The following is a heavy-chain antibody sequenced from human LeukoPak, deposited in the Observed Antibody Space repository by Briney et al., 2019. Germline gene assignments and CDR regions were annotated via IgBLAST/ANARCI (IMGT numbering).Heavy chain of an antibody. CDR1: GFTFSSYG. D-gene: IGHD4-23*01. Sequence: GGSLRLSCAASGFTFSSYGMYWVRQAPGKGLEWVAVIWYDGSNKYYADSVKGRFTISRDNSKNTLYLQMNSLRAEDTAVYYCARDGDYGGNSGLRRDYWGQGTLVTVSS. CDR3: ARDGDYGGNSGLRRDY. CDR2: IWYDGSNK. J-gene: IGHJ4*02. V-gene: IGHV3-33*01.